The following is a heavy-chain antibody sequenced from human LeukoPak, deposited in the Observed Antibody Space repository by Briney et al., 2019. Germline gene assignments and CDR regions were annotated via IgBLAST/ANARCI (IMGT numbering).Heavy chain of an antibody. J-gene: IGHJ4*02. CDR1: GGSISSYY. CDR2: IYYSGSS. D-gene: IGHD2-21*02. Sequence: SETLSLTCTVSGGSISSYYWSWIRQPPGKGLEWIGYIYYSGSSNYNPSLKSRVTISVDTSKNQFSLKLSSVTAADTAVYYCARSMAYCGGDCYPYYFDYWGQGTLVTVSS. V-gene: IGHV4-59*01. CDR3: ARSMAYCGGDCYPYYFDY.